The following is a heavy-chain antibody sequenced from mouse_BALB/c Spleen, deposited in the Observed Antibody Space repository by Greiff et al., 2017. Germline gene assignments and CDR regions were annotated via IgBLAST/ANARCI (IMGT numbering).Heavy chain of an antibody. CDR1: GFTFSSYA. CDR2: ISSGGSYT. D-gene: IGHD2-10*02. CDR3: ARHDEYGNYDY. Sequence: EVQRVESGGGLVKPGGSLKLSCAASGFTFSSYAMSWVRQTPEKRLEWVATISSGGSYTSYPDSVKGRITISGDNATSALCLHMSGLRSEDPAMYCGARHDEYGNYDYGGQGTTLTVSS. V-gene: IGHV5-9-3*01. J-gene: IGHJ2*01.